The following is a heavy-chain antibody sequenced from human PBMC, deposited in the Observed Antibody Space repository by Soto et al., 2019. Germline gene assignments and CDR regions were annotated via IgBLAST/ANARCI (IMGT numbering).Heavy chain of an antibody. V-gene: IGHV3-11*06. CDR1: GFTFSDYY. J-gene: IGHJ5*02. Sequence: GGSRLSCAASGFTFSDYYMSWIRQAPGKGLEWVSYISSSSSYTNYADSVKGRFTISRDNAKNSLYLQMNSLRAEDTAVYYCARDSSPTYDILTGYYINWFDPWGQGTLVTVSS. CDR3: ARDSSPTYDILTGYYINWFDP. CDR2: ISSSSSYT. D-gene: IGHD3-9*01.